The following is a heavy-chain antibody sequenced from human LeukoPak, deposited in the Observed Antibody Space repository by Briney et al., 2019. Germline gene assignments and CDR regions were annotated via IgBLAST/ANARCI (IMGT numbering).Heavy chain of an antibody. CDR3: ARGGRRVPAAKPIDP. CDR1: GYTFSNYD. D-gene: IGHD2-2*01. V-gene: IGHV1-8*01. J-gene: IGHJ5*02. Sequence: GASVKVSCKASGYTFSNYDINWVRQATGQGLEWMGWMNPNSANTGYAQKFQGRVTITRNTSISTAYMELSSLRSEDTAVYYCARGGRRVPAAKPIDPWGQGTLVTVSS. CDR2: MNPNSANT.